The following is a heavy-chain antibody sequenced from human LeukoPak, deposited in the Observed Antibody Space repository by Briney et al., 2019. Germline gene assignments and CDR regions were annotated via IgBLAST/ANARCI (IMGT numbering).Heavy chain of an antibody. D-gene: IGHD2-21*02. CDR1: GYTFTGYY. V-gene: IGHV1-2*02. CDR2: INPNSGGT. J-gene: IGHJ4*02. CDR3: ASDLAVVTAIARDY. Sequence: ASVKVSCKASGYTFTGYYMHWVRQAPGQGLEWMGWINPNSGGTNYAQKFQGRVTMTRDTSISTAYMEPSRLRSDDTAVYYCASDLAVVTAIARDYWGQGTLVTVSS.